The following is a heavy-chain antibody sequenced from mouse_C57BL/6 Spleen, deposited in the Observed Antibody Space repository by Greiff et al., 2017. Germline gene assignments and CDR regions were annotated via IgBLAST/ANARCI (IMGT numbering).Heavy chain of an antibody. CDR1: GFTFSDYG. J-gene: IGHJ2*01. D-gene: IGHD1-1*01. Sequence: EVKLMEYGGGLVKPGGSLKLSCAASGFTFSDYGMHWVRQAPEKGLEWVAYISSGSSTIYYADTVKGRFTITRDNAKNTLFLQMTSLRSEDTAMYYCARERIYYYGSSYVSYFDYWGQGTTLTVSS. CDR2: ISSGSSTI. CDR3: ARERIYYYGSSYVSYFDY. V-gene: IGHV5-17*01.